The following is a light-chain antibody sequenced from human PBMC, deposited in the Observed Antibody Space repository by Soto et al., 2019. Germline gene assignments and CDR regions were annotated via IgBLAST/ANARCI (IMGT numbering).Light chain of an antibody. V-gene: IGKV1-39*01. J-gene: IGKJ1*01. Sequence: QVTQSPPSLSASIGDTVILTCRSAQNISNYLNWYNQKPGKVPNLLIYGASKLHGGVSSRFSGSGFGTYSTLTSTNLPPEDVATYFWQQGFSTPWTFGQGTTVEIK. CDR3: QQGFSTPWT. CDR2: GAS. CDR1: QNISNY.